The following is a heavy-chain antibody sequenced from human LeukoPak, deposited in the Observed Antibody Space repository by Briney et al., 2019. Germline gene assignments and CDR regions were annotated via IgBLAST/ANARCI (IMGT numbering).Heavy chain of an antibody. J-gene: IGHJ3*02. Sequence: GESLKISCKGSGYRLTSYWISWVRQTPGKGLEWMGRIDPSDSYTKYSPSFQGHATISADKSISTAYLQWSSLKASDTAMYYCTRRGYSGDAFDIWGQGTMVTVSS. D-gene: IGHD5-12*01. CDR2: IDPSDSYT. V-gene: IGHV5-10-1*01. CDR3: TRRGYSGDAFDI. CDR1: GYRLTSYW.